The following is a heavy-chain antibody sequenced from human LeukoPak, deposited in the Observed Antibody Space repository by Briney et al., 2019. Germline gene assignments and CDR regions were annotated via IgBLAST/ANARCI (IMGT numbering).Heavy chain of an antibody. CDR2: ISGSGGST. V-gene: IGHV3-23*01. CDR1: GFTFSSYA. J-gene: IGHJ4*02. D-gene: IGHD3-9*01. Sequence: GGSLRLSCAASGFTFSSYAMSWVRQAPGKGLEWVSAISGSGGSTYYADSVKGRFTISRDNSKNTLYLQMNSLRAEDTAVYYRAKQAIPELRYFDWLTDYWGQGTLVTVSS. CDR3: AKQAIPELRYFDWLTDY.